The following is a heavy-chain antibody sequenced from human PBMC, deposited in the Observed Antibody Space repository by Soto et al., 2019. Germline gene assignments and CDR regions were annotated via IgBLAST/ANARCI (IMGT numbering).Heavy chain of an antibody. D-gene: IGHD4-17*01. CDR3: AQMNDYGVYHFDY. J-gene: IGHJ4*02. Sequence: SVKVSCKASGGTFSSYAISWVRQAPGQGLEWMGGIIPIFGTANYAQKFQGRVTITADKSTSTAYMELSSLRSEDTAVYYCAQMNDYGVYHFDYWGQGTLVTVSS. CDR1: GGTFSSYA. CDR2: IIPIFGTA. V-gene: IGHV1-69*06.